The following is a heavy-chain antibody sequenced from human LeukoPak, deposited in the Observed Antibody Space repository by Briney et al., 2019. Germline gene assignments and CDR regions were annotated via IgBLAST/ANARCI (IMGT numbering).Heavy chain of an antibody. V-gene: IGHV3-30*03. D-gene: IGHD5-12*01. J-gene: IGHJ6*02. CDR1: GFTFSSYG. Sequence: GGSLRLFCAASGFTFSSYGMHWVRQAPGKGLEWVAVISYDGSNKYYADSVKGRFTISRDNSKNTLYLQMNSLRAEDTAVYYCARELVAPYGMDVWGQGTTVTVSS. CDR3: ARELVAPYGMDV. CDR2: ISYDGSNK.